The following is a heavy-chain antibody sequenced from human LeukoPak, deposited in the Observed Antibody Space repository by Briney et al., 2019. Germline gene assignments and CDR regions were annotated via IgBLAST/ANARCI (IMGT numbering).Heavy chain of an antibody. CDR2: VSSSGSTL. CDR3: ARLPGHYDSSGYRAFDF. Sequence: GGSLRLSCAASGFTFSDFYMSWIRQAPGKGLEWVSYVSSSGSTLYYADSVKGRFTISRDNAKNSLYLQMNSLRAEDTAVYYCARLPGHYDSSGYRAFDFWGQGTMVTVSS. J-gene: IGHJ3*01. V-gene: IGHV3-11*01. D-gene: IGHD3-22*01. CDR1: GFTFSDFY.